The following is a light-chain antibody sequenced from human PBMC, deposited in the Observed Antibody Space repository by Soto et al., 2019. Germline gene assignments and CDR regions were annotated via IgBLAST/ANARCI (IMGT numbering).Light chain of an antibody. J-gene: IGKJ1*01. CDR1: QSVSSSY. CDR3: QHYGGSSWT. Sequence: EIVMTQSPATLSVSPVERVTVSCSSSQSVSSSYLAWYHQKPGQAPRLLIFGASTRATGIPDRFSGSGSGTDFTLTISRLEPEDFAVYYCQHYGGSSWTFGQGTKVDI. V-gene: IGKV3-20*01. CDR2: GAS.